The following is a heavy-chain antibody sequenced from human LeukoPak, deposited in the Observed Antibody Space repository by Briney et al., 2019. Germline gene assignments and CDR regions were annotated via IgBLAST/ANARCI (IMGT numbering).Heavy chain of an antibody. J-gene: IGHJ6*02. Sequence: GGSLRLSCAASGFTVSSNYMSWVRQAPGKGLEWVSVIYSGGSTYYADSVKGRFTISRDNSKNTLYLQMNSLRAEDTAVYYCARDSGNLELRKYYYYGMDVWGQGTTVTVSS. CDR2: IYSGGST. CDR3: ARDSGNLELRKYYYYGMDV. V-gene: IGHV3-66*01. CDR1: GFTVSSNY. D-gene: IGHD1-7*01.